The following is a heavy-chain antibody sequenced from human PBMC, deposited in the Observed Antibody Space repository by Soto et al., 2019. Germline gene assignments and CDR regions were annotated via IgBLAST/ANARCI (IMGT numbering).Heavy chain of an antibody. V-gene: IGHV3-30*18. J-gene: IGHJ4*02. CDR3: AKDQASGQGSFDS. CDR1: GFPFNIYG. CDR2: ISYDGSNQ. Sequence: VKLVESGGGVVQPGGSLRLSCAASGFPFNIYGMNGVRQAPDKGWEWVALISYDGSNQYYADSVKGRFTISRDNSKNTLFLQMNSLRADDTAVYYCAKDQASGQGSFDSWGQGTLVTVSS.